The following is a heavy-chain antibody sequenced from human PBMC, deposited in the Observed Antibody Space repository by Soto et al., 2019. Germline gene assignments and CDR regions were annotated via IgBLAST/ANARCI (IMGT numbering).Heavy chain of an antibody. J-gene: IGHJ6*03. CDR2: IIPILGIA. Sequence: GASVKVSCKASGGTFSSYTISWVRQAPGQGLEWMGRIIPILGIANYAQKFQGRVTITADKSTSTAYMELSSLRSEDTAVYYCVTGPSGYDFWSGYYTYGDDYYYMDVWGKGTTVTVSS. CDR1: GGTFSSYT. V-gene: IGHV1-69*02. D-gene: IGHD3-3*01. CDR3: VTGPSGYDFWSGYYTYGDDYYYMDV.